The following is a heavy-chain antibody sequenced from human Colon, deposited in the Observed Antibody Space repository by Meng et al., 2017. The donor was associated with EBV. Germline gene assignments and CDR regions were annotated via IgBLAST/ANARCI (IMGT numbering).Heavy chain of an antibody. CDR2: IYHSGRT. J-gene: IGHJ4*02. CDR1: GCTFSSNCIH. CDR3: ARRRGGSRRDC. D-gene: IGHD3-10*01. V-gene: IGHV4-39*01. Sequence: QVQPRESGPGFVKPAESLCLTCAVSGCTFSSNCIHWDWVRQRPGKGRDWIGTIYHSGRTYYHPALQSRATMFVDTSKNQFPLMLTSVTATDTAVYYCARRRGGSRRDCWGQGTLVTVSS.